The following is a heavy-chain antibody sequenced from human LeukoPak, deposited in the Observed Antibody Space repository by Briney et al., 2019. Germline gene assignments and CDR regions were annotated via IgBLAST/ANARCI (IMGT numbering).Heavy chain of an antibody. CDR3: AIVADIVVVVAKNDAFDI. Sequence: PSETLSLTCTVSSGSIRNSNYYWSWIRQPPGKGLEWIGYIYYSGSTNYNLSLKSRVTISVDTSKNQFSLKLSSVTAADTAVYYCAIVADIVVVVAKNDAFDIWGQGTMVTVSS. CDR2: IYYSGST. J-gene: IGHJ3*02. CDR1: SGSIRNSNYY. V-gene: IGHV4-61*01. D-gene: IGHD2-15*01.